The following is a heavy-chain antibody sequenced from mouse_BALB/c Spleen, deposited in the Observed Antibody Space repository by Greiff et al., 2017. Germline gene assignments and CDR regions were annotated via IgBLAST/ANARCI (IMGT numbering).Heavy chain of an antibody. V-gene: IGHV5-12-2*01. Sequence: EVQRVESGGGLVQPGGSLKLSCAASGFTFSSYTMSWVRQTPEKRLEWVAYISNGGGSTYYPDTVKGRFTISRDNAKNTLYLQMSSLKSEDTAMYYCARHNYGSSLDYWGQGTSVTVSS. CDR2: ISNGGGST. CDR3: ARHNYGSSLDY. J-gene: IGHJ4*01. CDR1: GFTFSSYT. D-gene: IGHD1-1*01.